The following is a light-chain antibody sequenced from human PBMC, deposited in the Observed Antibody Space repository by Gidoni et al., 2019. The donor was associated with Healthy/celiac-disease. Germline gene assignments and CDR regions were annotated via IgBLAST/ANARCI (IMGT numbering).Light chain of an antibody. V-gene: IGKV3-20*01. CDR2: GAS. CDR3: QQYGSSPT. J-gene: IGKJ2*01. Sequence: EAVLTQSPGTLSLSPGERATLSCRASQSVSSSYLAWYRQKPGQAPMLLIYGASSRATGIPDRFSGSGSGTDFTLTISRLEPEDFAVYYCQQYGSSPTFGQGTKLEIK. CDR1: QSVSSSY.